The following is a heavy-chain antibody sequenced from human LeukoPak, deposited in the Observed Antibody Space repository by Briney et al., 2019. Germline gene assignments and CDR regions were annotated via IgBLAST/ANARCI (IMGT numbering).Heavy chain of an antibody. CDR1: GDSVSNNRAA. CDR3: ARDLWKPINDYYYYMDV. CDR2: THYRSRWYT. V-gene: IGHV6-1*01. Sequence: SQTLSLTCAISGDSVSNNRAAWNWIRQSPSRGLEWLGRTHYRSRWYTDYADSVKSRITINPDSSKNHFSLQLKSVTPEDTAVYYCARDLWKPINDYYYYMDVWGEGTTVTVSS. J-gene: IGHJ6*03. D-gene: IGHD3-3*01.